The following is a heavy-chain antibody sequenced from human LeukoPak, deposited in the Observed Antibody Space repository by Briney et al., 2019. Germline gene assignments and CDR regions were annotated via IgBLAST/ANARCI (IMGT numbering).Heavy chain of an antibody. CDR1: GYTFTDYY. D-gene: IGHD4-17*01. CDR2: INPNSGGT. V-gene: IGHV1-2*02. J-gene: IGHJ5*02. CDR3: ARDSGYGDYVGNP. Sequence: ASVKVSCKASGYTFTDYYMHWARQAPGQGLEWMGWINPNSGGTNYAQKFRGRVTLTRDTSISTAYMELSRLRSDDTAVYYCARDSGYGDYVGNPWGQGTLVTVSS.